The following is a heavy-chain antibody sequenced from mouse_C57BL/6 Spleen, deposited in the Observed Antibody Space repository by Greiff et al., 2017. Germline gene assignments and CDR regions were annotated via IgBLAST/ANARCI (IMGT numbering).Heavy chain of an antibody. Sequence: VQLQQSGAELVRPGASVKLSCTASGFNIKDYYMHWVKQRPEQGLEWIGRIDPADGDTDYAPKFQGKATMTADTSSNTAYLQLSSLTSEDTAVYYCTSITTVVDYYAMDYWGQGTSVTVSS. J-gene: IGHJ4*01. CDR1: GFNIKDYY. CDR3: TSITTVVDYYAMDY. CDR2: IDPADGDT. D-gene: IGHD1-1*01. V-gene: IGHV14-1*01.